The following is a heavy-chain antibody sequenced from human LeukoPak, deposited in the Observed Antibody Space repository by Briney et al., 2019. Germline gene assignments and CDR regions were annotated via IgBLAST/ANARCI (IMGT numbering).Heavy chain of an antibody. CDR1: GGSISSSSYY. CDR2: IYYSGST. CDR3: ARRGGDY. Sequence: PSETLSPTCTVSGGSISSSSYYWGWIRQPPGKGLEWIGSIYYSGSTYYNPSLKSRVTISVDTSKNQFSLKLSSVTAADTAVYYCARRGGDYWGQGTLVTVSS. J-gene: IGHJ4*02. V-gene: IGHV4-39*01. D-gene: IGHD3-10*01.